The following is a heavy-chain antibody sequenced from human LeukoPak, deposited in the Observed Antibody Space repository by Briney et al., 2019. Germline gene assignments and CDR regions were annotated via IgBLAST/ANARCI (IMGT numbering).Heavy chain of an antibody. Sequence: SEALSLTCTVSGGSISSYYWSWIRQPLGKGLEWIGYIYYSGSTNYNPSLKSRVTISVDTSKNQFSLKLSSVTAADTAVYYCAKGPRPDITVAHTVEKWGQGTLVTVSS. V-gene: IGHV4-59*01. CDR3: AKGPRPDITVAHTVEK. J-gene: IGHJ4*02. CDR1: GGSISSYY. CDR2: IYYSGST. D-gene: IGHD6-19*01.